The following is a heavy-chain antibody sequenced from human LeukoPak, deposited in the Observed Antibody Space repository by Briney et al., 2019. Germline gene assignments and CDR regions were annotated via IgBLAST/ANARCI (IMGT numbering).Heavy chain of an antibody. J-gene: IGHJ4*02. D-gene: IGHD1-26*01. CDR3: ARLSGNYYAGLDY. CDR1: GYTFTGYY. Sequence: ASVKVSCKASGYTFTGYYMHWVRQAPGQGLEWMGWINPNSGATNYAQNFQGRVTMTRDTSISTAYMELSRLTSDDTAVYYCARLSGNYYAGLDYWGQGTLVTVSS. V-gene: IGHV1-2*02. CDR2: INPNSGAT.